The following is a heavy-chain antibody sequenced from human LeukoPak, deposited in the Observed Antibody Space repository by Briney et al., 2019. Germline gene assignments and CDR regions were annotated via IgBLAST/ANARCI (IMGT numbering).Heavy chain of an antibody. CDR3: ARLDYYDRGDWFDP. J-gene: IGHJ5*02. CDR2: INPNSGGT. V-gene: IGHV1-2*02. Sequence: ASVKVSCKASGYTFTGYYMHWVRQAPGQGLEWMGWINPNSGGTNYAQKFQGRVTMTRDTSISTAYMELSRLRSDDTAVYYCARLDYYDRGDWFDPWSQGTLVTVSS. D-gene: IGHD3-22*01. CDR1: GYTFTGYY.